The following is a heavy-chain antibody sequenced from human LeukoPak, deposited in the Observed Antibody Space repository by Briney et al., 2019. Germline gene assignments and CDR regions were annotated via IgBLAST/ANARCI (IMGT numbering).Heavy chain of an antibody. V-gene: IGHV3-23*01. Sequence: GGSLRLSCAASGFTFSSYGMSWVRQAPGKGLEWVSAMSGSGGSTYYADSVKGRFTISRDNSKNTLYLQMNSLRAEDTAVYYCAKDLGYDYYDSSGYDYWGQGTLVTVSS. J-gene: IGHJ4*02. CDR2: MSGSGGST. CDR1: GFTFSSYG. CDR3: AKDLGYDYYDSSGYDY. D-gene: IGHD3-22*01.